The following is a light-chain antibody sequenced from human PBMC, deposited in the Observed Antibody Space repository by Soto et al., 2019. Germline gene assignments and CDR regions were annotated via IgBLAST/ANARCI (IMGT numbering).Light chain of an antibody. J-gene: IGKJ1*01. V-gene: IGKV1-5*03. CDR2: KTS. CDR1: QSISPW. CDR3: QHYKTYSRT. Sequence: DIQMTQSPSTLSASVGDRVTFTCRASQSISPWLAWYQQKPGKAPKVLIYKTSTLQSGVPSRFSGSGSGTEFTLTISSLQPDDFATYYCQHYKTYSRTFGQGTKVEI.